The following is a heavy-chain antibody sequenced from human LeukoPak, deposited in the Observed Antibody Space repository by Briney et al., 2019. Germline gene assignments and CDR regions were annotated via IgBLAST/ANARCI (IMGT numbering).Heavy chain of an antibody. CDR1: GGSISSSTYY. CDR3: ARSAGFYDILTGFRTNWFDP. J-gene: IGHJ5*02. Sequence: SETLSLTCTVSGGSISSSTYYWGWIRQPPGRGLEWIGSIYYSGITHYNPSPKSRVTISVDTSKNQFSLKLSSVTAADTAVYYCARSAGFYDILTGFRTNWFDPWGQGTLVTVSS. V-gene: IGHV4-39*07. CDR2: IYYSGIT. D-gene: IGHD3-9*01.